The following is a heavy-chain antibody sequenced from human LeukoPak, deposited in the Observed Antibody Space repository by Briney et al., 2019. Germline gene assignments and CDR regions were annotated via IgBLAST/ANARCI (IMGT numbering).Heavy chain of an antibody. CDR1: GGSISRTSYY. V-gene: IGHV4-39*01. CDR2: IYYSGST. J-gene: IGHJ4*02. Sequence: WETLSLTCTVSGGSISRTSYYWSWIRQSPGKGLGWLGTIYYSGSTFYNPSLKSRVTISVDTSKNQFSLRLSSVTAADTAVYYCARYRYFDWLSLDCWGQGTLVTVSS. D-gene: IGHD3-9*01. CDR3: ARYRYFDWLSLDC.